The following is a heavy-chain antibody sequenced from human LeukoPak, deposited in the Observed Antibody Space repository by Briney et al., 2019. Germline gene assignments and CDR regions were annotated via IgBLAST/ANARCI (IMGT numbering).Heavy chain of an antibody. CDR2: ISGSGGST. CDR3: VKGGWFGQSPSDVFHM. D-gene: IGHD3-10*01. V-gene: IGHV3-23*01. CDR1: GFTFSSYA. Sequence: GGSLRLSCAASGFTFSSYAMSWVRQAPGKGLEWVSAISGSGGSTYYADSVKGRFTISRDNSKNTLYLQMNSLRAEDTAVYYCVKGGWFGQSPSDVFHMWGQGTRVTVSS. J-gene: IGHJ3*02.